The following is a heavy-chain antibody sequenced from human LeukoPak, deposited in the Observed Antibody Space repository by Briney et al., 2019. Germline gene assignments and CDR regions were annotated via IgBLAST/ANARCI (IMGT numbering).Heavy chain of an antibody. J-gene: IGHJ4*02. Sequence: GGSLRLSCAASGFTFSSYAMHWVRQAPGKGLEWVSAISGSGGGTYYADSVKGRFTISRDNSKKTLYLEMNSLRTEDTAVYYCARAISTFCSGGSCYSAGFDYWGQGTLVTVSS. CDR2: ISGSGGGT. V-gene: IGHV3-23*01. CDR3: ARAISTFCSGGSCYSAGFDY. D-gene: IGHD2-15*01. CDR1: GFTFSSYA.